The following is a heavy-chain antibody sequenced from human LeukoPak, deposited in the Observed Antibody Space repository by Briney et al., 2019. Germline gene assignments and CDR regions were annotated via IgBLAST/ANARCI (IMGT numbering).Heavy chain of an antibody. J-gene: IGHJ3*02. D-gene: IGHD3-3*01. CDR2: IYTSGST. CDR3: ARASDFWSGYPDAFDI. V-gene: IGHV4-4*07. Sequence: SETLSLTCTVSSGSISSYYWSWIRQPAGKGLEWIGRIYTSGSTNYNPSLKSRVTMSVDTSKNQFSLKLSSVTAAGTAVSYCARASDFWSGYPDAFDIWGQGTMVTVSA. CDR1: SGSISSYY.